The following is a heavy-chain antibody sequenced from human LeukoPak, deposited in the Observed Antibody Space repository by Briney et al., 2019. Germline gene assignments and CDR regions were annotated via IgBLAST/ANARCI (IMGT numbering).Heavy chain of an antibody. J-gene: IGHJ4*02. CDR3: AKDVGLVVPAATIDY. CDR1: GFTFSSYA. Sequence: PGGSLRLSCAASGFTFSSYAVSWVRQAPGKGLEWVSAISGSGGSTYYADSVKGRFTISRDNSKNTLYLQMNSLRAEDTAVYYCAKDVGLVVPAATIDYWGQGSLVTVSS. D-gene: IGHD2-2*01. V-gene: IGHV3-23*01. CDR2: ISGSGGST.